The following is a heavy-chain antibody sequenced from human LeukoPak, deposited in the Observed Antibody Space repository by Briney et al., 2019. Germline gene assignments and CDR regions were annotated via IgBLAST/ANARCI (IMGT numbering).Heavy chain of an antibody. D-gene: IGHD6-19*01. J-gene: IGHJ4*02. CDR2: INSVGSST. CDR3: ARERTSGWDAFDF. V-gene: IGHV3-74*01. Sequence: GRSLRLSCAAPGFTFSSFWMHWVRQAPGKGLVWVSRINSVGSSTSYADSVKGRLTISRDNAKNTLYLQMNSLRAEDTAVYYCARERTSGWDAFDFWGQGTLVTVSS. CDR1: GFTFSSFW.